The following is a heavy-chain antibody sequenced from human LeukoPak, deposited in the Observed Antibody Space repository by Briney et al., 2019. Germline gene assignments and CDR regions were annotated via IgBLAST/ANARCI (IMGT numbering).Heavy chain of an antibody. J-gene: IGHJ1*01. D-gene: IGHD1-14*01. CDR1: GFSFIGYG. V-gene: IGHV3-21*04. CDR2: ISSGSGYI. CDR3: ARDSGHTVTNEYFEH. Sequence: GGSLRLSCAASGFSFIGYGMSWVRQAPGKGLEWVSSISSGSGYIYYAGSVKGRFTISRDNAQSSLFLQMNALRVDDTAVYYCARDSGHTVTNEYFEHWGQGTLLTVSS.